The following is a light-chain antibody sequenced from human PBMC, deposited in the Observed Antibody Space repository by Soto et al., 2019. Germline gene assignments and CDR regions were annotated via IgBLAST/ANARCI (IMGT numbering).Light chain of an antibody. J-gene: IGLJ1*01. Sequence: QSALTQPRSVSGSPGQSVTISCSGTNSDVGGYNSVAWYQQEPGEAPKLLLYSVTKRPSGVPDRFSGSKSGNMASLIISGLQAEDEADYYCCSYAGSSTNYVFGTGTKLTVL. CDR1: NSDVGGYNS. V-gene: IGLV2-11*01. CDR2: SVT. CDR3: CSYAGSSTNYV.